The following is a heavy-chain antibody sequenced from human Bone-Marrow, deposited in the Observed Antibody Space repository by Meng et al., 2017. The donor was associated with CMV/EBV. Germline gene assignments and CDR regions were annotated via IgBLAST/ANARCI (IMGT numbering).Heavy chain of an antibody. CDR1: GYTFTNYA. Sequence: ASVKVSCKASGYTFTNYAFSWVRQAPGQGLEWMGWISAYNDNRNYAQKLQGRVTMTTDTSTSTVYMELSSLRSEDTAVYYCARDGRRVEWFAYYYGMDVWGQGTTVTVSS. CDR2: ISAYNDNR. D-gene: IGHD3-3*01. V-gene: IGHV1-18*01. CDR3: ARDGRRVEWFAYYYGMDV. J-gene: IGHJ6*02.